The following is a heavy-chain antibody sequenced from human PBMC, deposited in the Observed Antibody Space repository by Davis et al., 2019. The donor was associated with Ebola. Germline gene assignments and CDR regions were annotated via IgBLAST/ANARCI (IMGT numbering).Heavy chain of an antibody. CDR3: ATTQWLREFDN. CDR2: FGGGGAST. Sequence: GGSLRLSCAASGFTFSTYAMSWVRQAPGKGLEWVSSFGGGGASTYYADSVRGRFIISRDKSNNTLYLEMNSLRVDDTAVYYCATTQWLREFDNWGQGTPVTVSS. D-gene: IGHD6-19*01. V-gene: IGHV3-23*01. J-gene: IGHJ4*02. CDR1: GFTFSTYA.